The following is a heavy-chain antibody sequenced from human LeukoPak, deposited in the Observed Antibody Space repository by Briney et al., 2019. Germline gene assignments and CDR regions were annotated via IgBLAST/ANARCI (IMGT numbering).Heavy chain of an antibody. D-gene: IGHD5-18*01. CDR3: ARSTAMVPLDS. V-gene: IGHV4-4*07. CDR1: GGSISSYY. CDR2: IYTSGST. J-gene: IGHJ4*02. Sequence: SETLSLTCTVSGGSISSYYWSWIRQPAGKGLEWIGRIYTSGSTNYNPSLKSRVTISVDKSKNQFSLKLSSVTAADTAVYYCARSTAMVPLDSWGQGTLVTVSS.